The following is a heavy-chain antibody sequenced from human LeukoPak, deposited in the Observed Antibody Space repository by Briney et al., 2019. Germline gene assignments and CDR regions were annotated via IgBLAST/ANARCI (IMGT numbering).Heavy chain of an antibody. V-gene: IGHV4-31*03. D-gene: IGHD3-22*01. CDR1: GGSISSGGYY. Sequence: SETLSLTCTVSGGSISSGGYYWSWIRQHPGKGLEWIGYIYYSGSTYYNPSLKSRVTISVDTSKNQFSLKLSSVTAADTAVYYCARFKGYDSSGRSNWFDPWGQGTLVTVSS. J-gene: IGHJ5*02. CDR2: IYYSGST. CDR3: ARFKGYDSSGRSNWFDP.